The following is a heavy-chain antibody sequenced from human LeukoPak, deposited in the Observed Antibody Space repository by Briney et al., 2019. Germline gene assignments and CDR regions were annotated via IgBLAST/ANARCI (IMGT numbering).Heavy chain of an antibody. V-gene: IGHV3-66*01. CDR3: ARAKNARVYFDY. CDR1: GFTVSNNY. CDR2: IYSGGST. Sequence: GGSLRLSCAASGFTVSNNYMSWVRQAPGKGLEWVSVIYSGGSTYYADSVKGRFTISRDNSKNTLYLQMNSLRAEDTAVYYCARAKNARVYFDYWGQGTLVTVSS. J-gene: IGHJ4*02.